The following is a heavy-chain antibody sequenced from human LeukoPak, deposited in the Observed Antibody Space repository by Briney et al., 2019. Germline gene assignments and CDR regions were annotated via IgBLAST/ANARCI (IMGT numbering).Heavy chain of an antibody. D-gene: IGHD3-10*01. V-gene: IGHV3-66*01. Sequence: GGSLRLSCAASGFTVSSNYMSWVRQAPGKGLEWVSVIYSGGSTYYADSVKGRFTISRDNSKNTLYLQMDSLRAEDPAVYYCARSSVVLLWFGELLSPPDYWGQGTLVTVSS. CDR2: IYSGGST. J-gene: IGHJ4*02. CDR1: GFTVSSNY. CDR3: ARSSVVLLWFGELLSPPDY.